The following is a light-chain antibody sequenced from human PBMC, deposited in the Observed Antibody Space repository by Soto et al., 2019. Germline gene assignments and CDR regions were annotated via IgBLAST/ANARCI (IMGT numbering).Light chain of an antibody. CDR1: QSISSW. Sequence: DIQMTQSPSTLSASVGDRVTITCRASQSISSWLAWYQHKPGKAPTLLIYKASSLESGVPSRFSGSGSGTEFTLTVSSLQPDDFATYYCQQYDSYPLTVGGGTKVEIK. CDR2: KAS. J-gene: IGKJ4*01. V-gene: IGKV1-5*03. CDR3: QQYDSYPLT.